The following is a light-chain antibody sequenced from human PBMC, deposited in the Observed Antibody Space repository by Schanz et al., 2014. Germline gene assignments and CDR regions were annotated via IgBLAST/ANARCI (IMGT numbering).Light chain of an antibody. CDR1: QSISTY. CDR2: GAS. V-gene: IGKV1-39*01. Sequence: DIQMTQSPSSMSASVGDRVTITCRASQSISTYLNWYQHKPGKAPNLLIYGASNLQSGVPSRFSGSGSGTEFTLTISSLQSEDFGLYYCQQYNTWPTFGGGTKVEIK. J-gene: IGKJ4*01. CDR3: QQYNTWPT.